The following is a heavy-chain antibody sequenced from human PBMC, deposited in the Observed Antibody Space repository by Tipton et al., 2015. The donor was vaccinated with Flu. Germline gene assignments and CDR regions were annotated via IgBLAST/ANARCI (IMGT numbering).Heavy chain of an antibody. CDR1: GGSFSDYY. Sequence: LSLTCAVYGGSFSDYYWSWIRQSPGKGLEWISYISSSDSTIYYADSVKGRFTISRDNAKNSLYLQMNSLRAEDTAVYYCARVFGYSQPFEWYGMDVWGQGTTVTVSS. V-gene: IGHV3-11*04. J-gene: IGHJ6*02. D-gene: IGHD6-13*01. CDR3: ARVFGYSQPFEWYGMDV. CDR2: ISSSDSTI.